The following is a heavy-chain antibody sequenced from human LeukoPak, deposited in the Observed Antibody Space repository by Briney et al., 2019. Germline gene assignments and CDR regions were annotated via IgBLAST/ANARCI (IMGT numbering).Heavy chain of an antibody. CDR1: GGTFSSYA. V-gene: IGHV1-69*01. Sequence: SVKVSCKASGGTFSSYAISWVRRAPGQGLEWMGGIIPIFGTANYAQKFQGRVTITADESTSTAYMELSSLRSEDTAVYYCAREGGRPGYSSSWYDYWGQGTLVTVSS. D-gene: IGHD6-13*01. J-gene: IGHJ4*02. CDR3: AREGGRPGYSSSWYDY. CDR2: IIPIFGTA.